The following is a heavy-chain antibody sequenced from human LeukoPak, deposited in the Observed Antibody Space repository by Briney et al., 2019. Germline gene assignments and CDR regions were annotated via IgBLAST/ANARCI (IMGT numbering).Heavy chain of an antibody. CDR3: AKSDTYRFDY. V-gene: IGHV3-48*02. Sequence: GGSLRLSCAASGFTFSSYSMNWVRQAPGEGLEWLSYISSSSSIIYYADSVKGRFTISRDNAKNSLYLQMNSLRDEDTAVYYCAKSDTYRFDYWGQGTLVTVSS. CDR1: GFTFSSYS. D-gene: IGHD2-21*02. J-gene: IGHJ4*02. CDR2: ISSSSSII.